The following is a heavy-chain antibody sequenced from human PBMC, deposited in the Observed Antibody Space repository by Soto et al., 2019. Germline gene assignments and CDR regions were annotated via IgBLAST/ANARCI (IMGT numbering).Heavy chain of an antibody. CDR1: GGTFSSYA. D-gene: IGHD5-18*01. J-gene: IGHJ4*02. Sequence: QVQLVQSGAEVKKPGSSVKVSCKASGGTFSSYAISWVRQAPGQGLEWRGGIIPIFGTANYAQKFQGRVTITADESTSTAYMELSSLRSEDTSVYYCARSFWCGYSYGYNFLDYWGQGTLVTVSS. V-gene: IGHV1-69*01. CDR3: ARSFWCGYSYGYNFLDY. CDR2: IIPIFGTA.